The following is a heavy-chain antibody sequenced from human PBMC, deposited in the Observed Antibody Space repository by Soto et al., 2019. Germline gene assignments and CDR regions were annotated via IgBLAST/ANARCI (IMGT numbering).Heavy chain of an antibody. D-gene: IGHD5-18*01. CDR1: GFTFSSYA. CDR2: ISYDGSNK. CDR3: ARDPFRGYSYAYFDY. Sequence: PGGSLRLSCAASGFTFSSYAMHWVRQAPGKGLEWVAVISYDGSNKYYADSVKGRFTISRDSSKNTLYLQMNSLRAEDTAVYYCARDPFRGYSYAYFDYWGQGTLVTVSS. V-gene: IGHV3-30-3*01. J-gene: IGHJ4*02.